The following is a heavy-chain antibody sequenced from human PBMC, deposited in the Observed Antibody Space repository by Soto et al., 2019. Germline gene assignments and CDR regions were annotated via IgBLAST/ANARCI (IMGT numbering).Heavy chain of an antibody. CDR3: ARAPNGYCSSTSCYSVDY. CDR1: GGSFSGYY. V-gene: IGHV4-34*01. D-gene: IGHD2-2*01. Sequence: ETLSLTCAVYGGSFSGYYWSWIRQPPGKGLEWIGQINHSGGTNYNPSLKSRVTISVDASKNQFSLKLSSVTAADTAVYYCARAPNGYCSSTSCYSVDYWGQGTLVTVSS. J-gene: IGHJ4*02. CDR2: INHSGGT.